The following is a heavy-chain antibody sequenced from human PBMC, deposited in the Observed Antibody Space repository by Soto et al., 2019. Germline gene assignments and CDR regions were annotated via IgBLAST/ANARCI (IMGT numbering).Heavy chain of an antibody. V-gene: IGHV1-69*08. J-gene: IGHJ2*01. Sequence: QVQLVQSGAEVKKPGSSVKVSCKASGGTFSSYTISWVRQAPGQGLEWMGRIIPILGIANYAQKFQGRVTITADKSTSTAYMELSSLRSDDTAVYYCAREVGAPGWYFDLWGRGTLVTVSS. D-gene: IGHD1-26*01. CDR1: GGTFSSYT. CDR2: IIPILGIA. CDR3: AREVGAPGWYFDL.